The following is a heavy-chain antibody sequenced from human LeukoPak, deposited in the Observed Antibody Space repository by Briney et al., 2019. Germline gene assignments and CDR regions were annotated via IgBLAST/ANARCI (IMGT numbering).Heavy chain of an antibody. D-gene: IGHD6-19*01. CDR1: GFTVSSNY. CDR3: ARVPHSIAVAGYWHFDL. V-gene: IGHV3-66*01. CDR2: IYSGGST. Sequence: TGGSLRLSCAASGFTVSSNYMSWVRQAPGKGLEWVSVIYSGGSTYYADSVKGRFTISRDNSKNTLYLQMNSLRAEDTAVYYCARVPHSIAVAGYWHFDLWGRGTLVTVSS. J-gene: IGHJ2*01.